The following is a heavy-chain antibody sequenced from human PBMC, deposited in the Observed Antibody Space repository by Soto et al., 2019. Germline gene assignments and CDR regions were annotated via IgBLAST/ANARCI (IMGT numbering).Heavy chain of an antibody. Sequence: SETLSLTCAVYGGSFSGYYWSWIRQPPGKGLEWIGDINHSGSTNYNPSLKSRVTISIDTPKIQFSLKLTSVTAADTAVYYCATEDSGRYLPYYFDYWGQGALVTVSS. V-gene: IGHV4-34*01. CDR2: INHSGST. CDR1: GGSFSGYY. D-gene: IGHD1-26*01. J-gene: IGHJ4*02. CDR3: ATEDSGRYLPYYFDY.